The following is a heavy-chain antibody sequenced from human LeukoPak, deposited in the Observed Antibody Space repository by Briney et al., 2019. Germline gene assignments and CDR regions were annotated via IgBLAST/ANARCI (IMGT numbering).Heavy chain of an antibody. CDR1: GFTFSSYE. CDR2: IRSTANGYAT. Sequence: GGSLRLSCAASGFTFSSYEMNWVRQAPGKGLEWVGRIRSTANGYATAYAASVKGRFTISRDDSKNTAYLQMNSLRAEDTAVYYCAKARMITMIAYDAFDIWGQGTMVTVSS. D-gene: IGHD3-22*01. J-gene: IGHJ3*02. CDR3: AKARMITMIAYDAFDI. V-gene: IGHV3-73*01.